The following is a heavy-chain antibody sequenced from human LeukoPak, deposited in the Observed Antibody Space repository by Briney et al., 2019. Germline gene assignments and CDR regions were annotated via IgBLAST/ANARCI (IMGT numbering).Heavy chain of an antibody. J-gene: IGHJ4*02. Sequence: SQTLSLTCTVSGGSISSGGYYWSWIRQHPGKGLEWIGYIYYSGSTYYNPSLKSRVTISVYTSKNQFSLKLSSVTAADTAVYYCARAKGPGYSSGWYLDYWGQGTLVTVSS. CDR2: IYYSGST. CDR1: GGSISSGGYY. V-gene: IGHV4-31*03. D-gene: IGHD6-19*01. CDR3: ARAKGPGYSSGWYLDY.